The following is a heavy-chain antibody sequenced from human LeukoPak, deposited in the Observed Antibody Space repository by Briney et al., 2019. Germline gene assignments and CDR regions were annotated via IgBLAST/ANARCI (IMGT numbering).Heavy chain of an antibody. CDR3: AREKRYYDYVWGSYRYPYYFDY. Sequence: SVKVSCKASGGTFSSYAISWVRQAPGQGLEWMGGIIPIFGTANYAQKFQGRVTITADESTSTAYMELSSLGSEDTAVYYCAREKRYYDYVWGSYRYPYYFDYWGQGTLVTVSS. V-gene: IGHV1-69*01. CDR2: IIPIFGTA. D-gene: IGHD3-16*02. J-gene: IGHJ4*02. CDR1: GGTFSSYA.